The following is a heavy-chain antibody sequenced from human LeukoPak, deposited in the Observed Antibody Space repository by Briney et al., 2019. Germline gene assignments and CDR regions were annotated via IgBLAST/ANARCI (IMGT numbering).Heavy chain of an antibody. CDR1: GFTFSSYA. Sequence: GRSLRLSSAASGFTFSSYAMHWVRQAPGKGLEWVAVISYDGSNKYYADSVKGRFTISRDNSKNTLYLQMNSLRAEDTAVYYCAREALLWFGESTIPLNYYYYYMGVWGKGTTVTVSS. J-gene: IGHJ6*03. D-gene: IGHD3-10*01. CDR3: AREALLWFGESTIPLNYYYYYMGV. V-gene: IGHV3-30*04. CDR2: ISYDGSNK.